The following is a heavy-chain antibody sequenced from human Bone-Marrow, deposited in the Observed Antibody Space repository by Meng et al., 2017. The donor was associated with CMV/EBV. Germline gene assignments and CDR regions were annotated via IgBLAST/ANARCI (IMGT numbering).Heavy chain of an antibody. Sequence: GESLKISCAASGFTFSSYSMNWVRQAPGKGLEWVSSISSSSSYIYYADSVKGRFTISRDNAKNSLYLQINSLRAEDTAVYYCARDPGGNQLLFLFYYDSSGYYYPGGNAFDIWGQGTMVTVSS. CDR1: GFTFSSYS. CDR3: ARDPGGNQLLFLFYYDSSGYYYPGGNAFDI. D-gene: IGHD3-22*01. V-gene: IGHV3-21*01. CDR2: ISSSSSYI. J-gene: IGHJ3*02.